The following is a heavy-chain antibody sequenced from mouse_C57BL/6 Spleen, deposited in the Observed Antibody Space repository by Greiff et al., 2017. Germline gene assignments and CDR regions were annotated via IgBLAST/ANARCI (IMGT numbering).Heavy chain of an antibody. CDR2: INPSTGGT. D-gene: IGHD1-1*01. CDR3: ARGDYGGFAY. J-gene: IGHJ3*01. V-gene: IGHV1-42*01. Sequence: VQLKQSGPELVKPGASVKISCKASGYSFTGYYMNWVKQSPEKSLEWIGEINPSTGGTTHNQKFKAKATLTVDKSSSTAYMQLKSLTSEDSAVYYCARGDYGGFAYWGQGTLVTVSA. CDR1: GYSFTGYY.